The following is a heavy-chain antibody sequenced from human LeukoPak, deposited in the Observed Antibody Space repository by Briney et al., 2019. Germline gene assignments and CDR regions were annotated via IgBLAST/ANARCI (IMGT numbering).Heavy chain of an antibody. CDR2: ISGSGGST. Sequence: PGGSLRLSCAASGFTVSSNYMSWVRQAPGKGLEWVSAISGSGGSTYYADSVKGRFTISRDNSKNTLYLQMNSLRAEDTAVYYCAKDLEGASYSNYGYWGQGTLVTVSS. V-gene: IGHV3-23*01. J-gene: IGHJ4*02. D-gene: IGHD4-11*01. CDR1: GFTVSSNY. CDR3: AKDLEGASYSNYGY.